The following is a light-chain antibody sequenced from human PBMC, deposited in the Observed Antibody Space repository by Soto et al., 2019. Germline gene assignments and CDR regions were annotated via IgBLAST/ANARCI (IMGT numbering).Light chain of an antibody. Sequence: EIVLTQSPGTLSLSPGERATLSCRASQSVRNTYLAWHQQKPGQAPRLLVYGASSRATGIPDRFSGSGSGTDFTLTISRVEPEDFAVYYCHQYGSSPWTFGQGTKVEI. CDR3: HQYGSSPWT. J-gene: IGKJ1*01. CDR1: QSVRNTY. V-gene: IGKV3-20*01. CDR2: GAS.